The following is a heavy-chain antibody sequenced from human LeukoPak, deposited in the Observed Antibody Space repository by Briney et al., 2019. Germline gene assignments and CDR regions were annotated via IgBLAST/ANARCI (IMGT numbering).Heavy chain of an antibody. CDR3: ARGPGSDSSGRRFDP. CDR2: IYYSGNT. CDR1: GGSISSYY. D-gene: IGHD3-22*01. J-gene: IGHJ5*02. Sequence: SETLSLTCTVSGGSISSYYWSWIRQPPGKGLEWIGYIYYSGNTYYNPSLKSRLTISVDTSRNQFSLKLNSVTAADTAVYYCARGPGSDSSGRRFDPWGQGTLVTVSS. V-gene: IGHV4-59*08.